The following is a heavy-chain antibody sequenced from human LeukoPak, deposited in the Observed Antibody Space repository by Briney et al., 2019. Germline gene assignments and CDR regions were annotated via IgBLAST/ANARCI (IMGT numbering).Heavy chain of an antibody. J-gene: IGHJ5*02. V-gene: IGHV3-30*04. D-gene: IGHD3-22*01. CDR3: ARVPRQAPWTYYYDPTSRNWFDP. Sequence: PGGSLRLSCAASGFTFSSYGMHWVRQAPGKGLEWVALTSYDGSNKDYADSVKGRFTISRDNAKNSLYLQMNSLRAEDTAVYYCARVPRQAPWTYYYDPTSRNWFDPWGQGTLVTVSS. CDR1: GFTFSSYG. CDR2: TSYDGSNK.